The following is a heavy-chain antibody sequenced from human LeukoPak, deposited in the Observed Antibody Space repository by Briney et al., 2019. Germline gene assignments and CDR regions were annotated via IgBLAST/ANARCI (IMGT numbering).Heavy chain of an antibody. CDR3: AGDVYYDFWSGYRNQFDY. CDR2: IIPIFGTA. D-gene: IGHD3-3*01. V-gene: IGHV1-69*13. Sequence: GASVKVSCKASGYTFTSYAMNWVRQAPGQGLEWMGGIIPIFGTANYAQKFQGRVTITADESTSTAYMELSSLRSEDTAVYYCAGDVYYDFWSGYRNQFDYWGQGTLVTVSS. J-gene: IGHJ4*02. CDR1: GYTFTSYA.